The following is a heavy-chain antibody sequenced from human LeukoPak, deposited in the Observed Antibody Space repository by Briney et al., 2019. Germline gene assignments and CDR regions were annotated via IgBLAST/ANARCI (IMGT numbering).Heavy chain of an antibody. V-gene: IGHV3-21*01. CDR2: ISSSSSYI. D-gene: IGHD3-10*01. CDR1: GFTFSSYS. Sequence: GGSLRLSCAASGFTFSSYSMNWVRQAPGKGLEWDSSISSSSSYIYYADSVKRRFTISRDNAKNSLYLQMNSLRAEDTAVYYCARVVWGFGELSTYYFDYWGQGTLVSVSS. CDR3: ARVVWGFGELSTYYFDY. J-gene: IGHJ4*02.